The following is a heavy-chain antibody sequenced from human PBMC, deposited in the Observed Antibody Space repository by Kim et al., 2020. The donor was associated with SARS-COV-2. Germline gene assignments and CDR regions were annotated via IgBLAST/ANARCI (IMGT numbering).Heavy chain of an antibody. Sequence: GSLRLSCAASGFTFSSYAMHWVRQAPGKGLEWVAVIWYDGSNKYYADSVKGRFTISRDNSKNTLYLQMNSLRAEDTAVYYCAKDFVVATIWYYYYGMDVWGQGTTVTVSS. CDR1: GFTFSSYA. V-gene: IGHV3-33*06. CDR3: AKDFVVATIWYYYYGMDV. J-gene: IGHJ6*02. D-gene: IGHD5-12*01. CDR2: IWYDGSNK.